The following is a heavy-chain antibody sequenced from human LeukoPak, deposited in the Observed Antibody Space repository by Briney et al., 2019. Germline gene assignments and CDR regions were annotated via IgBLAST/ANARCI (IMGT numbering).Heavy chain of an antibody. CDR2: INTNTGNP. Sequence: ASVKVSCKASGYTFTNYGMNWVRQVPGQGLEWMGWINTNTGNPTYAQGFTGRFVFSLDTSVSTAYLQIGSLKAEDTAVYYCARGETTVTIVHWGQGTLVTVSS. CDR1: GYTFTNYG. V-gene: IGHV7-4-1*01. J-gene: IGHJ4*02. D-gene: IGHD4-17*01. CDR3: ARGETTVTIVH.